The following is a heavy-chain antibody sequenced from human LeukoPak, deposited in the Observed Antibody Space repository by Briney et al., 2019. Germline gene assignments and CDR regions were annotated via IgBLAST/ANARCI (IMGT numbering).Heavy chain of an antibody. Sequence: SETLSLTCTVSGASIRSSYNNWDGIRRPPGKGLEWIGSIYDSGSTYYNPSLKSRVTISVDTSKNQFSLKLNSVTAADTAVYYCARHYGPWGQGTLVTVSS. J-gene: IGHJ5*02. CDR1: GASIRSSYNN. V-gene: IGHV4-39*01. D-gene: IGHD3-10*01. CDR3: ARHYGP. CDR2: IYDSGST.